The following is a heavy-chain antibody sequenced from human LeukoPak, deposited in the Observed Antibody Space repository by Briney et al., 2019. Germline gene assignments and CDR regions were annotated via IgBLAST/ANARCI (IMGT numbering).Heavy chain of an antibody. CDR3: ARDWGSIKVIADY. J-gene: IGHJ4*02. V-gene: IGHV1-18*01. CDR2: ISSNSDNT. D-gene: IGHD7-27*01. Sequence: GAPVKASCTATGYTFTSYGISWVRQAPGQGLEWMGWISSNSDNTNYAQKLQGRVTMTTDTSTSTAYMELRSLRSDDTAVYFCARDWGSIKVIADYWGQGTLVTVSS. CDR1: GYTFTSYG.